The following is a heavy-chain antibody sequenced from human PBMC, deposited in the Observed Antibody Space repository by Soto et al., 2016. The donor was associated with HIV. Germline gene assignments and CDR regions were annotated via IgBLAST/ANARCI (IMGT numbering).Heavy chain of an antibody. Sequence: VQLVESGGGVVHPGRSLRLSCVASGFTFGRYEMHWVRQAPGKGLEWVAVVWYDGINKYYADSVKGRFTISRDNSKNTLSLQMTSLRDEDTAVYYCARGGQLQRDFDYWGQGTLVHRLL. V-gene: IGHV3-33*01. D-gene: IGHD1-1*01. CDR2: VWYDGINK. CDR3: ARGGQLQRDFDY. CDR1: GFTFGRYE. J-gene: IGHJ4*01.